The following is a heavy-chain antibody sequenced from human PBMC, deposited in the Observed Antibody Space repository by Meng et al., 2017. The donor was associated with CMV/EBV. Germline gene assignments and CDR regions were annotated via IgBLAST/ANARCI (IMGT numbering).Heavy chain of an antibody. D-gene: IGHD1-26*01. CDR1: GFTFSSYA. V-gene: IGHV3-21*01. CDR3: ARAPGSYYDY. J-gene: IGHJ4*02. CDR2: ISSSSSYI. Sequence: GESLKISCAASGFTFSSYAMSWVRQAPGKGLEWVSSISSSSSYIYYADSVKGRFTISRDNAKNSLYLQMNSLRAEDTAVYYCARAPGSYYDYWGQGTLVTVSS.